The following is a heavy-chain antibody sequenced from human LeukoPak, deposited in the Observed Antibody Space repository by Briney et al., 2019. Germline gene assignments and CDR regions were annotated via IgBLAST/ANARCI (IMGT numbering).Heavy chain of an antibody. CDR1: GGSISSYY. CDR2: IYYSGST. J-gene: IGHJ5*02. D-gene: IGHD6-6*01. V-gene: IGHV4-59*01. CDR3: AISYSSSGGNWFAP. Sequence: SETLSLTCTVSGGSISSYYWSWIRQPPGKGLEWIGYIYYSGSTNYNPSLKSRVTISVDTSKNQFSLKLSSVTAADRAVYYCAISYSSSGGNWFAPGGGGTLVTVS.